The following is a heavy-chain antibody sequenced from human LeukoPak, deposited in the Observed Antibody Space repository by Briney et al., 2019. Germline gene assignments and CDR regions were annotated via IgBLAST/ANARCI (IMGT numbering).Heavy chain of an antibody. CDR2: ISGSGGST. Sequence: GGSLRLSCAASGFTFSSYAMSWVRQAPGKGLEWVSAISGSGGSTYYADSVKGRFTISRDNSKNTLYLQMNSLRAEDTAVYYCARDRAGYGDYGHHFDYWGQGTLVTVSS. CDR3: ARDRAGYGDYGHHFDY. V-gene: IGHV3-23*01. D-gene: IGHD4-17*01. J-gene: IGHJ4*02. CDR1: GFTFSSYA.